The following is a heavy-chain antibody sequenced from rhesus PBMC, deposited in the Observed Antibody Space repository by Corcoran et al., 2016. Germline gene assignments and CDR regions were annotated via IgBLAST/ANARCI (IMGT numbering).Heavy chain of an antibody. V-gene: IGHV3-178*01. J-gene: IGHJ4*01. CDR2: ISNGGGST. D-gene: IGHD4-23*01. CDR3: ARRGYSNYGNYFDY. Sequence: EVQLVESGGGLAKPGGSLRLSCAASGFTFSDYYMDWVRKAPGKGLEWVSRISNGGGSTWYADSVKCRFTISRENAKNTLYLQMNSLRAEDTAVYYCARRGYSNYGNYFDYWGQGVLVTVSS. CDR1: GFTFSDYY.